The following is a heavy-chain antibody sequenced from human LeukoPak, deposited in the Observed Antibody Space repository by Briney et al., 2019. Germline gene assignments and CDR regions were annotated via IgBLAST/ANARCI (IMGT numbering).Heavy chain of an antibody. D-gene: IGHD6-13*01. J-gene: IGHJ4*02. CDR3: AKGSTSWYAGPSDY. Sequence: SGGSLRLSCAASGFTLSSYAMSWVRQAPGKGLEWVSGISGSGGSTYYADSVKGRFTISRDNSKSTLYLQMNSLRAENTAVYYCAKGSTSWYAGPSDYWGQGTLVTVSS. CDR2: ISGSGGST. CDR1: GFTLSSYA. V-gene: IGHV3-23*01.